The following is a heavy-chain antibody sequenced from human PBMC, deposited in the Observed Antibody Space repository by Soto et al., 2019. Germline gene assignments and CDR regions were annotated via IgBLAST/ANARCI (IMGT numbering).Heavy chain of an antibody. CDR2: ISYDGSNK. D-gene: IGHD1-20*01. V-gene: IGHV3-30-3*01. Sequence: QVQLVESGGGVVQPGRSLRLSCAASGFTFSSYAMHWVRQAPGKGLEWVAVISYDGSNKYYADSVKGRFTISRDNSKNTLYLKMNSLRAEDTAVYYCARGIITGNFDAFDIWGQGTMVTVSS. CDR3: ARGIITGNFDAFDI. J-gene: IGHJ3*02. CDR1: GFTFSSYA.